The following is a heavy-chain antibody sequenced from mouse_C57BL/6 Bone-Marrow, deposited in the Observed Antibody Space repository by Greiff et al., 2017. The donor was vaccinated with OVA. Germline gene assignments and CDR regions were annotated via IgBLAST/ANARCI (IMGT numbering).Heavy chain of an antibody. CDR1: GFTFSDFY. J-gene: IGHJ1*03. CDR3: ARVHISGGYFDV. CDR2: SRNKANDYTT. D-gene: IGHD1-1*01. Sequence: EVKLVESGGGLVQSGRSLRLSCATSGFTFSDFYMEWVRQAPGKGLEWIAASRNKANDYTTEYSASVKGRFIVSRDTSQSILYLQMNALRAEDTAIYYCARVHISGGYFDVWGTGTTVAVSS. V-gene: IGHV7-1*01.